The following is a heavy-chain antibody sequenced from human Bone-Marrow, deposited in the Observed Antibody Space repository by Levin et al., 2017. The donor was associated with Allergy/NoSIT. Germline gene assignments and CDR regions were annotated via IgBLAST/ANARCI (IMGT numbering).Heavy chain of an antibody. CDR3: AKFTLAYYYDTTSYFDY. J-gene: IGHJ4*02. CDR1: GFTFDDYA. CDR2: ISWNNGTI. Sequence: GGSLRLSCAASGFTFDDYAMHWVRQAPGKGLEWVSGISWNNGTIGYADSVKGRFTISRDNAKNSLYLQMNSLRAEDTAFYYCAKFTLAYYYDTTSYFDYWGQGTLVTVSS. V-gene: IGHV3-9*01. D-gene: IGHD3-22*01.